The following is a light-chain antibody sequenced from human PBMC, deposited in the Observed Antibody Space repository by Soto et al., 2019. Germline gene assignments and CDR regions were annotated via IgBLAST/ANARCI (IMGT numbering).Light chain of an antibody. V-gene: IGLV1-44*01. Sequence: QSVLTQPPSASGTPGQTVTISCSGSSSNIGSNLVNWYQLLPGTTPRLLIYNNNQRPSAVPDRFSGSKSGTSASLAISVLQPEDEGDYFCPLWDDSLNGLRVFAGGTKLTVL. J-gene: IGLJ3*02. CDR1: SSNIGSNL. CDR2: NNN. CDR3: PLWDDSLNGLRV.